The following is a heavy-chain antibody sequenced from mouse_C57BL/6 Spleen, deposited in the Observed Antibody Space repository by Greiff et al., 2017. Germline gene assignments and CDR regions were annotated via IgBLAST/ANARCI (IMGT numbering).Heavy chain of an antibody. Sequence: VQLKESGPELVKPGASVKISCKASGYSFTDYNMNWVKQSNGKSLEWIGVINPNYGTTSYNQKFKGKATLTVDQSSSTAYMQLNSLTSEDSAVYYCAREKDYSNYPFAYWGQGTLVTVSA. CDR2: INPNYGTT. CDR1: GYSFTDYN. J-gene: IGHJ3*01. V-gene: IGHV1-39*01. D-gene: IGHD2-5*01. CDR3: AREKDYSNYPFAY.